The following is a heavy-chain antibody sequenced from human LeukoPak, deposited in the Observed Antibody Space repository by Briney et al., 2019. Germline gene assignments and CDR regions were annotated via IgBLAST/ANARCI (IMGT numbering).Heavy chain of an antibody. J-gene: IGHJ6*02. CDR1: GYTFTSYG. CDR2: ISAYNGNT. D-gene: IGHD5-18*01. CDR3: ARAWGAMVSPHYYYYGMDV. Sequence: ASVKVSCRASGYTFTSYGISWVRQAPGQGLEWMGWISAYNGNTNYAQKLQGRVTMTTDTSTSTAYMELRSLRSDDTAVYYCARAWGAMVSPHYYYYGMDVWGQGTTVTVSS. V-gene: IGHV1-18*01.